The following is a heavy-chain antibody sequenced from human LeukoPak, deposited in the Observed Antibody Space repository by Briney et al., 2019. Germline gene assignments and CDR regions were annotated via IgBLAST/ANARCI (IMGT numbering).Heavy chain of an antibody. CDR2: ISAYNGNT. J-gene: IGHJ3*02. Sequence: GASVKVSCKASGYTFTSYGISWVRQAPGQGLEWMGWISAYNGNTNYAQKLQGRVTMTTDTSTSTAYMELRSLRSDDTTVYYCARAYGGNSYDAFDIWGQGTMVTVSS. CDR3: ARAYGGNSYDAFDI. D-gene: IGHD4-23*01. CDR1: GYTFTSYG. V-gene: IGHV1-18*01.